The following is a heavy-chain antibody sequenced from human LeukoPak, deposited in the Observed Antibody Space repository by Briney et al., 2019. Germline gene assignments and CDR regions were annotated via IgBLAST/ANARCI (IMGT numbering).Heavy chain of an antibody. Sequence: TSETLSLTRTVSGGSISSYYWSWIRQPAGKGLEWIGRIYTSGSTNYNPSLKSRVTMSVDTSKNQFSLKLSSVTAADTAVYYCARRSYYYDSEDWGQGTLVTVSS. D-gene: IGHD3-22*01. CDR3: ARRSYYYDSED. V-gene: IGHV4-4*07. CDR2: IYTSGST. J-gene: IGHJ4*02. CDR1: GGSISSYY.